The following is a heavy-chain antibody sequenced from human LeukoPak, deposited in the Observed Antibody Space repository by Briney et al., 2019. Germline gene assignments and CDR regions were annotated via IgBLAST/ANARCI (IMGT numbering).Heavy chain of an antibody. D-gene: IGHD3-10*01. J-gene: IGHJ4*02. CDR3: ARSDMGSYYFDY. CDR2: IYHSGST. V-gene: IGHV4-38-2*01. CDR1: GYSISSGYY. Sequence: SETLSLTCAVSGYSISSGYYWGWIRQPPGKGLEWIGSIYHSGSTLYNPSLKSRVTISVDTSKNQFSLKLSSVTAADTAVYYCARSDMGSYYFDYWGQGTLVTVSS.